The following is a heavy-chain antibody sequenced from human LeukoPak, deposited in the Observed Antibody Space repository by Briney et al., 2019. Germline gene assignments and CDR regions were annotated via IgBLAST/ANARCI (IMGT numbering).Heavy chain of an antibody. D-gene: IGHD2-15*01. CDR1: GYTFTSYG. V-gene: IGHV1-18*01. Sequence: GASVKVSCKASGYTFTSYGISWVGQAPGQGLEWMGWISAYNGNTNYAQKLQGRVTMTTDTSTSTAYMELRSLRSDDTAVYYCARDFNGIDIVVVVAATNWFDPWGQGTLVTVSS. J-gene: IGHJ5*02. CDR2: ISAYNGNT. CDR3: ARDFNGIDIVVVVAATNWFDP.